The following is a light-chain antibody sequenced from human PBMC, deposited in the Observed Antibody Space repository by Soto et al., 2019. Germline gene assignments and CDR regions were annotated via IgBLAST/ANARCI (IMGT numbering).Light chain of an antibody. CDR1: SGSVSSSYY. V-gene: IGLV8-61*01. Sequence: QTVVTQEPSFSVSPGGTVTLTCGLNSGSVSSSYYPSWYQQTPGQAPRTPIYNTNARSSGVPDRFSGSILGNKAALTITGAQADDESDYCCVLYLGSGIYVFGTGTKLTVL. J-gene: IGLJ1*01. CDR3: VLYLGSGIYV. CDR2: NTN.